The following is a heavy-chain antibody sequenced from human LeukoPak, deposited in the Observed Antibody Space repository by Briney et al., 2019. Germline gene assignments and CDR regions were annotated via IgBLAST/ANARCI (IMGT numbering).Heavy chain of an antibody. CDR2: IYPGDSDT. CDR1: GYSFTSYW. CDR3: ARRPGYYYGSGSYYKTYFFDF. D-gene: IGHD3-10*01. Sequence: GESLKISCKGSGYSFTSYWIGWVRQMPGKGLEGMGIIYPGDSDTRYSPSFQGQVTISADKSISTAYLQWSSPKASDTAMYYCARRPGYYYGSGSYYKTYFFDFWGQGTLVTVSS. J-gene: IGHJ4*02. V-gene: IGHV5-51*01.